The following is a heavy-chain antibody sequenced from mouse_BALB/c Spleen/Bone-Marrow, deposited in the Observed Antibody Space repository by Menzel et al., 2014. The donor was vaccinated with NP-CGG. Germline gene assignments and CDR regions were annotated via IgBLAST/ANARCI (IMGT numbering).Heavy chain of an antibody. J-gene: IGHJ1*01. CDR3: ARPGYYGYQDV. D-gene: IGHD1-2*01. CDR2: INPDSSTI. CDR1: GFDFSGYW. V-gene: IGHV4-1*02. Sequence: EVQRVESGGGLVQPGGSLKLSCAASGFDFSGYWMTWVRQAPGKGLEWIGEINPDSSTINYTPSLKDKFIISRDNAKNALCLQMSKVRSEDTALYYCARPGYYGYQDVWGAGTTVTVSS.